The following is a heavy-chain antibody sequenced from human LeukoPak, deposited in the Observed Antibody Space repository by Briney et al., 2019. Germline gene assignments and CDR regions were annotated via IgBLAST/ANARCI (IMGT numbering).Heavy chain of an antibody. V-gene: IGHV3-48*03. D-gene: IGHD6-13*01. J-gene: IGHJ4*02. CDR1: GFTFSSYE. CDR2: ISSSGSTI. Sequence: GGSLRLSCAASGFTFSSYEMSWVRQAPGKGLEWVSYISSSGSTIYYADSVKGRFTISRDNAKNSLYLQMNSLRAEDTAVYYCARNSYSSSWSNWGQGTLVTVSS. CDR3: ARNSYSSSWSN.